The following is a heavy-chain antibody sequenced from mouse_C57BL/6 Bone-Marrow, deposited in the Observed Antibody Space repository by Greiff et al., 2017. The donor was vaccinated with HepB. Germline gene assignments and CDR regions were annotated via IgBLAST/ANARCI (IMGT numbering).Heavy chain of an antibody. V-gene: IGHV1-11*01. CDR2: IYPVSGET. CDR3: GTTVVAHYYAMDY. J-gene: IGHJ4*01. Sequence: QVQLKQSGAELASPGASVTLSCKASGYTFTDHIMNWVKKRPGQGLEWIGRIYPVSGETNYNQKFMGKATFSVDRSSSTVYMVLNSLTSEDPAVYYCGTTVVAHYYAMDYWGQGTSVTVSS. D-gene: IGHD1-1*01. CDR1: GYTFTDHI.